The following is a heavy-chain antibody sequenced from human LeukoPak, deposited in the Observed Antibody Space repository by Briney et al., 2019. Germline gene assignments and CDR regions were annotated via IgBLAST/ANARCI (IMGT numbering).Heavy chain of an antibody. J-gene: IGHJ4*02. CDR1: GGTFSSYA. CDR3: SRVSANSYYYGSGSYQYFDY. Sequence: ASVKVSCKPSGGTFSSYAISWVRQAPGQGLEWMGGIIPIFGTANYAQKLQGRVTITADESTSTAYRELSSLRSEDTAVCYCSRVSANSYYYGSGSYQYFDYWGQGTLVTVPS. V-gene: IGHV1-69*13. D-gene: IGHD3-10*01. CDR2: IIPIFGTA.